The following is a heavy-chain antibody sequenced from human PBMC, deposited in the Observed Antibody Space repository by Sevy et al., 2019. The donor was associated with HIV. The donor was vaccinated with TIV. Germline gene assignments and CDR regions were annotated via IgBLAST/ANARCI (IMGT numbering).Heavy chain of an antibody. D-gene: IGHD2-21*02. J-gene: IGHJ4*02. CDR3: AKDRALSIPLVVGTAIDY. V-gene: IGHV3-23*01. Sequence: GGSLRLSCAASGFTFSSYAMSWVRQAPGKGLEWVSVISGSGGSTYYADSVKGRFTISRDNSKNTLYLQMNSLRAEDTAVYYCAKDRALSIPLVVGTAIDYWGQGTLVTVSS. CDR1: GFTFSSYA. CDR2: ISGSGGST.